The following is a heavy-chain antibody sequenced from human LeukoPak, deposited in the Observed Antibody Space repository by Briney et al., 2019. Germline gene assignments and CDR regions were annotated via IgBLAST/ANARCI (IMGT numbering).Heavy chain of an antibody. CDR3: ARDKEMATIHNEDAFDI. J-gene: IGHJ3*02. V-gene: IGHV3-21*01. CDR2: ISSSSSYI. D-gene: IGHD5-24*01. CDR1: GFTFSSYS. Sequence: GGSLRLSCAASGFTFSSYSMNWVRQAPGKGLEWVSSISSSSSYIYYADSVKGRFTISRDNARNSLYLQMNSLRAEDTAVYYCARDKEMATIHNEDAFDIWGQGTMVTVSS.